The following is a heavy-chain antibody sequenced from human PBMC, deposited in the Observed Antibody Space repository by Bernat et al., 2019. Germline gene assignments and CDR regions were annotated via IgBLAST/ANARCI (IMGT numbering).Heavy chain of an antibody. CDR1: GFTFDDYT. D-gene: IGHD5-12*01. CDR2: ISWDGGST. J-gene: IGHJ4*02. Sequence: EVQLVESGGVVVQPGGSLRLSCAASGFTFDDYTMHWVRQAPGKGLEWVSLISWDGGSTYYAESVKGRFTISRDNSKNSLYLQMNSLRTEDTALYYCAKDGIVATMDYFDYWGQGTLVTVSS. V-gene: IGHV3-43*01. CDR3: AKDGIVATMDYFDY.